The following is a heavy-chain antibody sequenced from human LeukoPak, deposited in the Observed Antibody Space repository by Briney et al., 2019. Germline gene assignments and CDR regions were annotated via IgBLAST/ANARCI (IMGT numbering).Heavy chain of an antibody. J-gene: IGHJ3*02. CDR2: IYPGDSDT. CDR1: GYSFTSYW. Sequence: GASLKISCKGSGYSFTSYWFGWVRQPPGKGLEWWGIIYPGDSDTRYSPSFQGQVTISADKSNRAAYLQWSRRNASDTAMYYCARPGYGGHDAFDIWGQGTMVTVSS. CDR3: ARPGYGGHDAFDI. V-gene: IGHV5-51*01. D-gene: IGHD1-26*01.